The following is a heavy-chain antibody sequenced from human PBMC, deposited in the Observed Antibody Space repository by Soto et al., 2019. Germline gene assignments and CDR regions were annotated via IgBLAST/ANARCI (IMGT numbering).Heavy chain of an antibody. CDR3: ARAICISTSCYRAPFDY. V-gene: IGHV4-30-2*01. CDR1: GGSISSGGYS. J-gene: IGHJ4*02. D-gene: IGHD2-2*01. Sequence: SETLSLTCAVSGGSISSGGYSWSWIRQPPGKGLEWIGYIYHSGSTYYNPSLKSRVTISVDRSKNQFSLKLSSVTAADTAVYYCARAICISTSCYRAPFDYWGQGTLVTVSS. CDR2: IYHSGST.